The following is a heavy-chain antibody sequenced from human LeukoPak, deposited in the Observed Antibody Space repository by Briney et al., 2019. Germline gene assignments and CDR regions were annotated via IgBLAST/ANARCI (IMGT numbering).Heavy chain of an antibody. V-gene: IGHV1-69*04. CDR1: GGTFSSYT. CDR3: AREVGATTGYYYGMDV. CDR2: IIPILGIA. J-gene: IGHJ6*02. Sequence: SVKVSCKASGGTFSSYTISWVRQAPGQGLEWMGRIIPILGIANYAQKFQGRVTITADKSTSTAYMELSSLRSEYTAVYYCAREVGATTGYYYGMDVWGQGTTVTVSS. D-gene: IGHD1-26*01.